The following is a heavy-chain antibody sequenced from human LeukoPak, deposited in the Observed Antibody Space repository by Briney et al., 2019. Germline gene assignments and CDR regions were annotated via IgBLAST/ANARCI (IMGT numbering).Heavy chain of an antibody. D-gene: IGHD6-6*01. Sequence: SQTLSLTCTVSGGSISSGNYYWSWIRQPPGKGLEWIGYIFYLGNTYYTPSLKSRVTISVDTSKNQFSLKLSSETAADTAVYYCARKYPDHWFDPWGQGTLVTVSS. CDR3: ARKYPDHWFDP. CDR2: IFYLGNT. V-gene: IGHV4-30-4*01. CDR1: GGSISSGNYY. J-gene: IGHJ5*02.